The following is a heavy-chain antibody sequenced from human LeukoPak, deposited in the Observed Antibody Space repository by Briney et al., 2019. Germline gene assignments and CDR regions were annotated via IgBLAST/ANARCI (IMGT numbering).Heavy chain of an antibody. CDR3: ARGSGSYYAFDI. V-gene: IGHV6-1*01. CDR1: GDSVSSNSAT. Sequence: SQTLTVTCAISGDSVSSNSATWNWVRQSPSRGLEWLGRTYYRSKWFSDYAVSVKSRTTFNPDTSKNQLSLQLNSVTPEDTAVYYCARGSGSYYAFDIWGQGTMVTVSS. J-gene: IGHJ3*02. CDR2: TYYRSKWFS. D-gene: IGHD1-26*01.